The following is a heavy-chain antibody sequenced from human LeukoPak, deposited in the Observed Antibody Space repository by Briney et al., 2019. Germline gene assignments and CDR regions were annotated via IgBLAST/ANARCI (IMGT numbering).Heavy chain of an antibody. CDR1: GGSISSYY. CDR2: IYYSGST. J-gene: IGHJ4*02. D-gene: IGHD6-13*01. CDR3: ARSPFSKQQLARNFDY. V-gene: IGHV4-59*08. Sequence: PSETLSLTCTVSGGSISSYYWSWIRQPPGKGLEWIGYIYYSGSTYYNPSLKSRVTISVDTSKNQFSLKLSSVTAADTAVYYCARSPFSKQQLARNFDYWGQGTLVTVSS.